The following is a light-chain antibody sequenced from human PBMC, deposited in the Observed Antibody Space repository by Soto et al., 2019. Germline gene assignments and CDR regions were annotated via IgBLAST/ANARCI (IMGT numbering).Light chain of an antibody. CDR2: NAS. Sequence: DIQMTQSPSTLSASVGDRVTITCRASQSVSYYLAWYQKRPGKAPKVLIWNASSLQRGVPSRFSGSGSGTESTLTISSLQPDDFATYYCQQYNRFSTWTFGQGTKVDIK. CDR3: QQYNRFSTWT. CDR1: QSVSYY. V-gene: IGKV1-5*01. J-gene: IGKJ1*01.